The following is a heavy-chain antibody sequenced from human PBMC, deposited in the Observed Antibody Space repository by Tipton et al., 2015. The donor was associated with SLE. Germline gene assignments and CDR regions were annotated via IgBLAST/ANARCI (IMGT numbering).Heavy chain of an antibody. Sequence: TLSLTCTVSGGSISSGNHHWSWIRQRPGKGLEWIGSISYSGSTYYKPSLKSRINISVDASKNQFSLSLGSVTAADTAVYYCARDLRSLFDSWGQGTLVTVSS. CDR1: GGSISSGNHH. V-gene: IGHV4-31*03. J-gene: IGHJ4*02. CDR2: ISYSGST. CDR3: ARDLRSLFDS.